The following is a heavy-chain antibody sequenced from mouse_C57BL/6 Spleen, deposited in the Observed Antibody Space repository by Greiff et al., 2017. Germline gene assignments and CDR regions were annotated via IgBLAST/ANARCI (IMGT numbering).Heavy chain of an antibody. Sequence: EVKLMESGGGLVQPGGSMKLSCVASGFTFSNYWMNWVRQSPEKGLEWVAQIRLKSDNYATHYAESVKGRFTISRDDSKSSVYLQMNNLRAEDTGIYYCTEVATDFDYWGQGTTLTVSS. J-gene: IGHJ2*01. CDR1: GFTFSNYW. CDR2: IRLKSDNYAT. CDR3: TEVATDFDY. D-gene: IGHD1-1*01. V-gene: IGHV6-3*01.